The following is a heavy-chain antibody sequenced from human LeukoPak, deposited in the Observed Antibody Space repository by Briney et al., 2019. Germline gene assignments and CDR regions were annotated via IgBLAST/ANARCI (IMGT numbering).Heavy chain of an antibody. D-gene: IGHD2-2*01. CDR3: AKDHLEYCSSTSCSYYFDY. Sequence: GGSLRLSCAASGFTFSSYWMSWVRQAPGKGLEWVANIKQDGSEKYYVDSVEGRFTISRDNAKNSLYLQMNSLRAEDTAVYYCAKDHLEYCSSTSCSYYFDYWGQGTLVTVSS. CDR1: GFTFSSYW. V-gene: IGHV3-7*03. CDR2: IKQDGSEK. J-gene: IGHJ4*02.